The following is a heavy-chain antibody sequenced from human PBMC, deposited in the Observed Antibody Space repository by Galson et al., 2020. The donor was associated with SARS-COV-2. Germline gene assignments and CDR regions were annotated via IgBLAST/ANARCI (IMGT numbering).Heavy chain of an antibody. Sequence: GESLKISCAASGFTFSSYSMNWVRQAPGKGLEWVSYINRGSNPIYYADSVKGRFTISRDNAKNSLYLQMNSLRDEDTAVYYCARDGDYDLWSHYDGDLDYWGQGTLVTVAS. J-gene: IGHJ4*02. CDR1: GFTFSSYS. CDR2: INRGSNPI. D-gene: IGHD3-3*01. V-gene: IGHV3-48*02. CDR3: ARDGDYDLWSHYDGDLDY.